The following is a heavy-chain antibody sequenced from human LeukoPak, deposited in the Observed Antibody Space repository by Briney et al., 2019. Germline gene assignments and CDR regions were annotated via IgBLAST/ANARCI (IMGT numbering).Heavy chain of an antibody. CDR2: INHSGAT. CDR3: ARGSPKHDS. CDR1: GGSFSGNN. Sequence: SETLSLTCAVYGGSFSGNNWNWTRQPPGKGLEWIGEINHSGATKYNPSLKSRLTISVDPSKNQFSLKLKSVTAADTAVYYCARGSPKHDSWGQGTLVTVSS. J-gene: IGHJ5*01. V-gene: IGHV4-34*01.